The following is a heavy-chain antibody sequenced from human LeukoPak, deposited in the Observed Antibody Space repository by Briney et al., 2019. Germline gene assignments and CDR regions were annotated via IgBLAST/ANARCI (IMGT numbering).Heavy chain of an antibody. D-gene: IGHD3-16*01. CDR3: ARGGGL. CDR2: IKQDGSER. V-gene: IGHV3-7*01. CDR1: GFTFNTYW. J-gene: IGHJ4*02. Sequence: GGSLRLSCAASGFTFNTYWMTRVRQAPGKGLEWVANIKQDGSERYYVDSVKGRFTISRDNAKNSLYLRMNSLRVEDTAVYYCARGGGLWGQGTLVTVSS.